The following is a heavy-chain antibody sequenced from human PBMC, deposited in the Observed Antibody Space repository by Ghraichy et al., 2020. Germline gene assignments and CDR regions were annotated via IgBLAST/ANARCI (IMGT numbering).Heavy chain of an antibody. CDR3: AKLLYDICTATHQYYDMDV. Sequence: GGSLRLSCAASGFTFSSFGMHWVRQAPGKGLEWVAFIRYNGDTTYYADSVKGRFTISRDNSKNTLYLQMNSLRTEDTAVYYCAKLLYDICTATHQYYDMDVWGKGTTVTASS. CDR1: GFTFSSFG. V-gene: IGHV3-30*02. D-gene: IGHD3-9*01. J-gene: IGHJ6*03. CDR2: IRYNGDTT.